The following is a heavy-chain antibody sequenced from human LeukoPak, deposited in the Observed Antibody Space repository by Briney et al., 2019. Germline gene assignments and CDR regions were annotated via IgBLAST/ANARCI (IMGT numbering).Heavy chain of an antibody. CDR2: ISTYNGNT. D-gene: IGHD5-18*01. CDR1: GYTFTSYG. CDR3: ARDIPGYSYGLGIDY. V-gene: IGHV1-18*01. Sequence: ASVKVSCKASGYTFTSYGISWVRQAPGQGLEWMGWISTYNGNTNYAQKLQGRVTMTTDTSTSTAYMELRSLRSDDTAVYYCARDIPGYSYGLGIDYWGQGTLVTVSS. J-gene: IGHJ4*02.